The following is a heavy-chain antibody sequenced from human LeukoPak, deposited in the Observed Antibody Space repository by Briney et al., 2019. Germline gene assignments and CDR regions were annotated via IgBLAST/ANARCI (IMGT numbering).Heavy chain of an antibody. J-gene: IGHJ4*02. CDR3: ARDYSLVYSSGFFDY. Sequence: QPGGSLRLSCAASGFTFSNYAMSWVRQAPGEGLGWVSAISPSGETTYYADSVRGRFTISRDNSKNTLYLQMNSLRAEDTAVYYCARDYSLVYSSGFFDYWGQGTLVTVSS. D-gene: IGHD6-19*01. CDR2: ISPSGETT. CDR1: GFTFSNYA. V-gene: IGHV3-23*01.